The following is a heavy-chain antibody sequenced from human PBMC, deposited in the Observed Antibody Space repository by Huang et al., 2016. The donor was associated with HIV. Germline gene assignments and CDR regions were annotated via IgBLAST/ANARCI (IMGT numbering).Heavy chain of an antibody. CDR1: GGAFRGSS. D-gene: IGHD3-10*01. J-gene: IGHJ4*02. CDR3: ARGFNYYASDNLGVYYFDS. Sequence: QVQLKQWGAGLLKPSETLSLTCAVYGGAFRGSSWTWIRQFPGKGLEWIGDIKHNVKLIYNPSLSARVTISTDTSKNHVSLHLPSVTAADTALYYCARGFNYYASDNLGVYYFDSWGLGTLVTVSP. CDR2: IKHNVKL. V-gene: IGHV4-34*02.